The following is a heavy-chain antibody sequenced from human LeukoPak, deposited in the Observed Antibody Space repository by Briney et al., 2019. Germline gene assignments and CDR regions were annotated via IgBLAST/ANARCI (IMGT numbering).Heavy chain of an antibody. CDR2: ISSGGGSI. Sequence: GGSLRLSCAASGFTFSNYAMSWVRQAPGKGLEWVSAISSGGGSIYYAHPVKGRFTISRDNSKNTLYLQMNSLRAEDTAVYYCAKSPGYSSSWYDYWGQGTLVTVSS. D-gene: IGHD6-13*01. J-gene: IGHJ4*02. V-gene: IGHV3-23*01. CDR3: AKSPGYSSSWYDY. CDR1: GFTFSNYA.